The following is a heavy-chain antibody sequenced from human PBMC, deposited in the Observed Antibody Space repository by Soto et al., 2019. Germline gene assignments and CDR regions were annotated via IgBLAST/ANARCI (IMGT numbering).Heavy chain of an antibody. D-gene: IGHD6-19*01. CDR3: AKPHASGWYGSFDY. CDR2: ISYDGSNK. CDR1: GFTFSSYG. V-gene: IGHV3-30*18. Sequence: QVQLVESVGGVVQPGRFLRLSCAASGFTFSSYGMHWVRQATGKGLEGVAVISYDGSNKYYADSVKGRFTISRDNSKNSLYLQMNSLRAEDTAVHYCAKPHASGWYGSFDYWGQGTLVTVSS. J-gene: IGHJ4*02.